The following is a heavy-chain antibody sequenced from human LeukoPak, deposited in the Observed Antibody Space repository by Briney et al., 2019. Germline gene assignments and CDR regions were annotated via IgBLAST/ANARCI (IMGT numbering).Heavy chain of an antibody. Sequence: GGSLGLSCAASGFTFSSNWMHWVRQVPGKGLVWVSLINPSGSFTTYADSVKGRFTISRDNAKNRLYMQMNSLRVEDTAVYYCARDMIRGVVNNWGQGALVTVSS. CDR3: ARDMIRGVVNN. CDR1: GFTFSSNW. CDR2: INPSGSFT. J-gene: IGHJ4*02. V-gene: IGHV3-74*01. D-gene: IGHD3-10*01.